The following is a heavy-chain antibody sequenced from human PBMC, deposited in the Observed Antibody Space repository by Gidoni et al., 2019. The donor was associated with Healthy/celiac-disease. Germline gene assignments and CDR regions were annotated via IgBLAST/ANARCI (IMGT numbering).Heavy chain of an antibody. CDR2: ISAYNGNT. J-gene: IGHJ6*02. D-gene: IGHD6-13*01. CDR3: ARVEQQLDGNYDYYGMDV. CDR1: GYTFTSYG. Sequence: QVQLVQSGAEGNKPGASVKVPCTASGYTFTSYGISGVRHAPGQGLEWMGWISAYNGNTNYAQKLQGRVTMTTDTSTSTAYMELRSLRSDDTAVYYCARVEQQLDGNYDYYGMDVWGQGTTVTVSS. V-gene: IGHV1-18*01.